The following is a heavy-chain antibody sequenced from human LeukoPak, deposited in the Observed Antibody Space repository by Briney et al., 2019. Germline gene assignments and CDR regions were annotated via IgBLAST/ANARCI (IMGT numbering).Heavy chain of an antibody. J-gene: IGHJ5*02. D-gene: IGHD3-10*01. CDR1: GGSISSGSYY. CDR3: ARATPRGTMVRGVIKGVDWFVP. CDR2: IYTSGST. V-gene: IGHV4-61*02. Sequence: SQTLSLTCTVSGGSISSGSYYWSWIRQPAGKGLEWIGRIYTSGSTNYNPSLKSRVTISVDTSKNQFSLKLSSVTAADTAVYYCARATPRGTMVRGVIKGVDWFVPWGQGTLVTVSS.